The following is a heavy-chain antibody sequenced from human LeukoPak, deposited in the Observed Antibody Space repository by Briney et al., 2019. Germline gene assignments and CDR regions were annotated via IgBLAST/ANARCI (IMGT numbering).Heavy chain of an antibody. CDR1: GYTLTELS. V-gene: IGHV1-24*01. D-gene: IGHD3-3*01. CDR2: FDPEDGET. Sequence: ASVKVSCKVSGYTLTELSVHWVRQAPGKGLEWMGGFDPEDGETIYAQKFQGRVTMTEDTSTDTAYMELSSLRSEDTAVYYCATVRRITIFGVVTQAEYIQHWGQGTLVTVSS. J-gene: IGHJ1*01. CDR3: ATVRRITIFGVVTQAEYIQH.